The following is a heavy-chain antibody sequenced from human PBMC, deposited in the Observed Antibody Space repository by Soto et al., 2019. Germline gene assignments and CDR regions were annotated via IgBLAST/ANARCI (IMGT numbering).Heavy chain of an antibody. CDR3: ARHYPSGTYPLDY. D-gene: IGHD3-10*01. V-gene: IGHV4-59*01. J-gene: IGHJ4*02. CDR1: GGSISTYF. Sequence: QVHLQESGPGLVKPSETLSLTCTVSGGSISTYFWSWIRQPPGKGLEWIGHIYYTGSTDYSPSLKTRLTMSVATSKHQFSLKLNAVTAADTAVYYCARHYPSGTYPLDYWGQGTLVTVSS. CDR2: IYYTGST.